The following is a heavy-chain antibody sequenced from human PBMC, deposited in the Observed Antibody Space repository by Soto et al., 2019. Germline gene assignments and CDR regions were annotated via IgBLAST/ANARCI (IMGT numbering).Heavy chain of an antibody. CDR3: AREAAAPRAPFDY. Sequence: QVQLVESGGGVVQPGRSLRLSCAASGFTFSSYGMHWVRQAPGKGLEWVAVIWYDGSNKYYADSVKGRFTISRDNSKNTLYLQMNSLRAEDTAVDYCAREAAAPRAPFDYWGQGTLVTVSS. D-gene: IGHD1-26*01. V-gene: IGHV3-33*01. CDR2: IWYDGSNK. CDR1: GFTFSSYG. J-gene: IGHJ4*02.